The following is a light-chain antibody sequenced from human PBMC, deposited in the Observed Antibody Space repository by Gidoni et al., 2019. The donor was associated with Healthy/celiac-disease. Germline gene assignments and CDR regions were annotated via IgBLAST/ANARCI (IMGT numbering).Light chain of an antibody. CDR3: QVWDSSSDHWV. Sequence: SYVLTQPPSVSVAPGKTARITCGGNNIGSKNVHWYQQKPGKAPVLVVYDDSDRPSGIPERFSGSNSGNTATLTISRVEAEDEADYYCQVWDSSSDHWVFGGGTKLTVL. CDR1: NIGSKN. J-gene: IGLJ3*02. CDR2: DDS. V-gene: IGLV3-21*03.